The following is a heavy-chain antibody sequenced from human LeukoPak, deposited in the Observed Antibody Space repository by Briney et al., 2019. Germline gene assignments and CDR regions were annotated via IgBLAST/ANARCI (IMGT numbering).Heavy chain of an antibody. J-gene: IGHJ6*02. CDR3: ARDPGLFYYGMDV. Sequence: SVKVSCKASGGTFSSYAISWVRQAPGQGLEWMGRIIPILGIANYAQKFQGRVTITADKSTSTAYMELSSLRSEDTAVYYCARDPGLFYYGMDVWGQGTTVTVSS. D-gene: IGHD3-10*01. V-gene: IGHV1-69*04. CDR1: GGTFSSYA. CDR2: IIPILGIA.